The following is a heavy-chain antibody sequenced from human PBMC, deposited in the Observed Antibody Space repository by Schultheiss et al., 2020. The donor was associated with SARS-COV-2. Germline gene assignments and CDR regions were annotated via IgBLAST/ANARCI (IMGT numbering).Heavy chain of an antibody. CDR3: ASREGYGDYVYFDY. CDR2: IYYSGST. V-gene: IGHV4-59*12. Sequence: SETLSLTCTVSGGSISSYYWSWIRQPPGKGLEWIGYIYYSGSTNYNPSLKSRVTISVDTSKNQFSLKLSSVTAADTAVYYCASREGYGDYVYFDYWGQGTLVTVSS. D-gene: IGHD4-17*01. CDR1: GGSISSYY. J-gene: IGHJ4*02.